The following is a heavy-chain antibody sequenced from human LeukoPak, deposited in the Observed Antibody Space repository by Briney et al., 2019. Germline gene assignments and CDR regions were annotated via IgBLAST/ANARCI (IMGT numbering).Heavy chain of an antibody. J-gene: IGHJ4*02. CDR3: TRGFQGVYDY. CDR2: LFDARKV. D-gene: IGHD5/OR15-5a*01. CDR1: NGSMRSYY. Sequence: SETLTLTCTVSNGSMRSYYWTWIRQPAGKGLEWVGRLFDARKVNYNPSLGGRVTMSMDTSKNQFSLRMTSVTAADTAVYYCTRGFQGVYDYWGQGALVIVSS. V-gene: IGHV4-4*07.